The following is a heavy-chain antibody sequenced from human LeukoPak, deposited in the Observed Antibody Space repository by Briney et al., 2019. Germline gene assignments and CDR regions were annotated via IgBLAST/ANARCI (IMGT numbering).Heavy chain of an antibody. Sequence: ASVKVSCKASGGTFSSYAISWVRQAPGQGLEWMGGIIPIFGTANYAQKFQGRATITADESTSTAYMELSSLRSEDTAVYYCARDGYYYDSSGSGYYYGMDVWGQGTTVTVSS. J-gene: IGHJ6*02. CDR2: IIPIFGTA. D-gene: IGHD3-22*01. V-gene: IGHV1-69*13. CDR1: GGTFSSYA. CDR3: ARDGYYYDSSGSGYYYGMDV.